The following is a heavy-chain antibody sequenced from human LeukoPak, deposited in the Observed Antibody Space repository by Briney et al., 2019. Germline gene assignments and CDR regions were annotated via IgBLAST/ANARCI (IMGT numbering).Heavy chain of an antibody. CDR1: GFTFSSYS. CDR2: ISSSSSYI. CDR3: ARDLELGYCSSTSCYT. V-gene: IGHV3-21*01. J-gene: IGHJ3*02. Sequence: GGSLRLSCAASGFTFSSYSMNWVRQAPGKGLEWVSSISSSSSYIYYADSVKGRFTISRDNAKNSLYLQMNSLRAEDTAVYYCARDLELGYCSSTSCYTWGQGTMVTVSS. D-gene: IGHD2-2*01.